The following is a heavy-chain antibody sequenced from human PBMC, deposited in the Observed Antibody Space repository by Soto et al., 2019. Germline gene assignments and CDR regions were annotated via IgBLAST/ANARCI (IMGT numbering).Heavy chain of an antibody. Sequence: SETLSLTCTVSGASISSGDYYWSWIRQHPGKGLEWIGYIYYSGSTYYNPSLKSRITMSVDTSKNQFSLKLSSVTAADTAVYYCALRSMAVVPEYWGQGTLVTVSS. CDR3: ALRSMAVVPEY. V-gene: IGHV4-31*03. J-gene: IGHJ4*02. CDR1: GASISSGDYY. D-gene: IGHD3-22*01. CDR2: IYYSGST.